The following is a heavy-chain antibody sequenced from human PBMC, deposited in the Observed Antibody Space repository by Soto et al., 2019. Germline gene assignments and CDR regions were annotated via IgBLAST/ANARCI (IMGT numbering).Heavy chain of an antibody. CDR3: ARGIATGQLDP. Sequence: ASVTVYCKASGYTFTSYTMNWVRQAPGQRLEWMGWINPDNGNTKSSQKFQDRVIITRDTSASTAYMDLSSLRSEDTAVYYCARGIATGQLDPWGQGTLVTVSS. V-gene: IGHV1-3*01. J-gene: IGHJ5*02. D-gene: IGHD2-15*01. CDR2: INPDNGNT. CDR1: GYTFTSYT.